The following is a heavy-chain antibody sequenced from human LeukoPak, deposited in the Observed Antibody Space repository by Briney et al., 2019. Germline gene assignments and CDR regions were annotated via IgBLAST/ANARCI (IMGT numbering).Heavy chain of an antibody. CDR3: ARDPPRFYGSGSSFDY. Sequence: PGGSLRLSCAASGFTFTGHNMNWVRQAPGKGLEWVSFVSISSGTIYYADSVKGRFTISRDNAKNSLHLQMNSLRAEDTAVYYCARDPPRFYGSGSSFDYWGQGTLVTVSS. D-gene: IGHD3-10*01. CDR2: VSISSGTI. J-gene: IGHJ4*02. CDR1: GFTFTGHN. V-gene: IGHV3-48*04.